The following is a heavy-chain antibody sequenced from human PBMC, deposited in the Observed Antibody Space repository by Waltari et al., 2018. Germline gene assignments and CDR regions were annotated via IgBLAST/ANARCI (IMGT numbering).Heavy chain of an antibody. D-gene: IGHD1-1*01. J-gene: IGHJ4*02. V-gene: IGHV3-23*01. Sequence: EVQLLESGGGLVQPGGSLRLSCVASGFTFSTYAMTWVRQAPGKGLEWVSSLSGRSGRTYYADSVKGRFTISRDDSKNTLYLQMNSLRAEDTAIYYCAKDRTTMATYYFDYWGRGTLVTVSS. CDR2: LSGRSGRT. CDR1: GFTFSTYA. CDR3: AKDRTTMATYYFDY.